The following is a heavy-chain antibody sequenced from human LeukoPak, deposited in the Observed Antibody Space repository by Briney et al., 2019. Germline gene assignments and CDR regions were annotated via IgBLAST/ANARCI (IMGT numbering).Heavy chain of an antibody. V-gene: IGHV1-18*04. D-gene: IGHD3-3*01. Sequence: GASVKVSCKASGYTFTSYGISWVRQAPGQGLEWMGWISAYNGNTNYAQKFQGRVTITADKSTSTAYMELSSLRSEDTAVYYCARESVHGYFDYWGQGTLVTVSS. CDR1: GYTFTSYG. J-gene: IGHJ4*02. CDR3: ARESVHGYFDY. CDR2: ISAYNGNT.